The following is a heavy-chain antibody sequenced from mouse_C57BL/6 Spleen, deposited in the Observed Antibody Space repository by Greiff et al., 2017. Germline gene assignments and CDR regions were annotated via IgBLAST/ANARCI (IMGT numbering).Heavy chain of an antibody. D-gene: IGHD2-4*01. V-gene: IGHV5-17*01. CDR3: ARGDYYDYDAGYYFDY. J-gene: IGHJ2*01. CDR2: ISSGSSTI. Sequence: EVKVVESGGGLVKPGGSLKLSCAASGFTFSDYGMHWVRQAPEKGLEWVAYISSGSSTIYYADTVKGRFTISRDTAKNTLFLQMTSLRSEDTAMYYCARGDYYDYDAGYYFDYWGQGTTLTVSS. CDR1: GFTFSDYG.